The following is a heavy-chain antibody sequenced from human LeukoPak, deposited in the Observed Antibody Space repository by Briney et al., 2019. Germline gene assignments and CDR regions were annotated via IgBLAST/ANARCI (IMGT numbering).Heavy chain of an antibody. CDR1: GFTVSSNY. CDR3: ARDFLRSDGWFDP. D-gene: IGHD5-24*01. Sequence: GGSLRLSCAASGFTVSSNYINWVRQAPGKGLEWVSVIYSGGSTYYADSVKGRFTISRDNSKNTLYLQMNSLGAEDTAVYYCARDFLRSDGWFDPWGQGTLVTVSS. V-gene: IGHV3-53*01. CDR2: IYSGGST. J-gene: IGHJ5*02.